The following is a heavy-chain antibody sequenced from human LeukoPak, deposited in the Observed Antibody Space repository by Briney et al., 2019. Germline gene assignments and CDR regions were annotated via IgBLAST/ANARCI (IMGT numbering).Heavy chain of an antibody. CDR3: VRDGRFDSACFDS. CDR2: FYSSGST. V-gene: IGHV4-39*07. CDR1: GDPLNDNLYY. Sequence: PLETLSLTCNVSGDPLNDNLYYWGWIRQSPGKGLEWIGAFYSSGSTSSHSSLKSRVTISVDTSRTQLSLKLDSVTDTDTAVYYCVRDGRFDSACFDSWGPGILVTVSS. D-gene: IGHD6-19*01. J-gene: IGHJ4*02.